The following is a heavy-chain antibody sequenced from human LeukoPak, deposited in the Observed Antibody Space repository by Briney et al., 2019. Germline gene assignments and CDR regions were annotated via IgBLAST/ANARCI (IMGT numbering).Heavy chain of an antibody. Sequence: GGSLRLSCAASGFTFSSYWMSWVRQAPGKGLEWVANIKQDGSEKYYVDSVKGRFTISRDNAKNSPYLQMNSLRAEDTAVYYCAREDTENCSSTSCYYYYYMDVWGKGTTVTVSS. V-gene: IGHV3-7*01. J-gene: IGHJ6*03. CDR3: AREDTENCSSTSCYYYYYMDV. CDR2: IKQDGSEK. CDR1: GFTFSSYW. D-gene: IGHD2-2*01.